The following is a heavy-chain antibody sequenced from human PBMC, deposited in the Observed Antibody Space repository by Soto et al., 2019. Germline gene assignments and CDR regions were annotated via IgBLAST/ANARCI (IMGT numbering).Heavy chain of an antibody. V-gene: IGHV3-23*01. D-gene: IGHD3-3*01. CDR3: AKSPYYDFWSGYAFDD. CDR2: INGRGVST. CDR1: GVTLYISV. J-gene: IGHJ4*02. Sequence: VAGVTLYISVMALVRKEKGKGLEWVSAINGRGVSTYYADSVKGRFTISRDNSKNTLYLQVNSLRAEDTAVYYCAKSPYYDFWSGYAFDDWGQGTLVTVSS.